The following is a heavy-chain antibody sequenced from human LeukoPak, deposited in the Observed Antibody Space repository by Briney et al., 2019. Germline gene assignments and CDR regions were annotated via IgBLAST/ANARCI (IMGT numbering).Heavy chain of an antibody. CDR1: GFTYSSYA. CDR3: ARGFSSAIGGYFQH. D-gene: IGHD6-25*01. Sequence: GRSLRLSCAASGFTYSSYAMHWVRQAPGKGLEWVAVISYDGSKEYYADSVKGRFTISRDNSKNTLHLQMNSLRAEDTAIYYCARGFSSAIGGYFQHWGQGALVTVSS. CDR2: ISYDGSKE. J-gene: IGHJ1*01. V-gene: IGHV3-30*04.